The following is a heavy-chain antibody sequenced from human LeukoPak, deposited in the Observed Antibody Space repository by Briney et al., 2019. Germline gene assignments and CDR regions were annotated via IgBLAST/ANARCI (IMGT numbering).Heavy chain of an antibody. J-gene: IGHJ4*02. Sequence: ASVKVSCKASGYTFTSYGISWVRQAPGQGLEWMGWISAYNGNTNYAQKLQGRVTMTTDTSTSTAYVELRSLRSDDTAVYYCARSDVGYCSSTSCSHFDYWGQGTLVTVSS. CDR3: ARSDVGYCSSTSCSHFDY. D-gene: IGHD2-2*01. V-gene: IGHV1-18*01. CDR2: ISAYNGNT. CDR1: GYTFTSYG.